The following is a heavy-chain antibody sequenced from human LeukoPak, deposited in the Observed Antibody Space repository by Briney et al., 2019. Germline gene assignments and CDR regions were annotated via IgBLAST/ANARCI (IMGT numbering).Heavy chain of an antibody. Sequence: ASVKVSCKASGYTFTSYYMHWVRQAPGQGLEWMGIINPTGGSTGYAQKFQGRVTMTRDMSTSTDYMELSSLRSEDPAIYYCARDNSVGDNAWWFDPWGQGTLVTVSS. V-gene: IGHV1-46*01. CDR2: INPTGGST. CDR3: ARDNSVGDNAWWFDP. D-gene: IGHD1-26*01. J-gene: IGHJ5*02. CDR1: GYTFTSYY.